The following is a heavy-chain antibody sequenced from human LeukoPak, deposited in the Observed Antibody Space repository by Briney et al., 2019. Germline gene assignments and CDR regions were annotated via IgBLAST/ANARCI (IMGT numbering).Heavy chain of an antibody. CDR3: ARDPRYYYESSGYYYGPFDL. CDR2: INHSGST. V-gene: IGHV4-34*01. Sequence: PSETLSLTCAVYGGSFSGYYWSWIRQPPGKGLEWIGEINHSGSTNYNPSLKSRVTISVDTSKNQFSLKLGSVTAADTAVYYCARDPRYYYESSGYYYGPFDLWGRGTLVTVSS. D-gene: IGHD3-22*01. CDR1: GGSFSGYY. J-gene: IGHJ2*01.